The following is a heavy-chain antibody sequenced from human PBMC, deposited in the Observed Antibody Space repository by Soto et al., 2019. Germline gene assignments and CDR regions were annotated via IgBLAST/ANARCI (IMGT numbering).Heavy chain of an antibody. V-gene: IGHV3-23*01. Sequence: PGGSLRLSCAASGFIFSNYAMSWVRQAPGKGLEWVSNIGGSGDGTYYADSVKGRFTISRDNSKNTLFLQMNSVRVEDTAVYYCAKRVGATVFDYWGQGTLVTVSS. D-gene: IGHD1-26*01. J-gene: IGHJ4*02. CDR1: GFIFSNYA. CDR2: IGGSGDGT. CDR3: AKRVGATVFDY.